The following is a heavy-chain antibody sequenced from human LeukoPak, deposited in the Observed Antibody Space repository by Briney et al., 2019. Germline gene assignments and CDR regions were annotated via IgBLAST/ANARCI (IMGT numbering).Heavy chain of an antibody. J-gene: IGHJ4*02. Sequence: GGSLRLSCAASGFTFSNYWMTWVRQAPGKGLEWVANIKQDGSERDYVDSVKGRFTISRDDAKNSLYLQMNSLRAEDTAVYYCARGITMANWGQETLVTVSS. V-gene: IGHV3-7*04. CDR2: IKQDGSER. CDR1: GFTFSNYW. CDR3: ARGITMAN. D-gene: IGHD3-10*01.